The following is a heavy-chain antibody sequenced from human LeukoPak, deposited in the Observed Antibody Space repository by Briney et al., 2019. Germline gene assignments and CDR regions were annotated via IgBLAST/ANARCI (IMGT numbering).Heavy chain of an antibody. Sequence: ASVKVSCKASGYAFTSYDINWVRQATGQGLEWMGWMNPNSGNTGYAQKFQGRVTITRDTSASLVYMELSSLRFEDTAVYYCARDRLVRYYDWANDAFDIWGQGTGVTVSS. CDR1: GYAFTSYD. CDR2: MNPNSGNT. CDR3: ARDRLVRYYDWANDAFDI. V-gene: IGHV1-8*03. J-gene: IGHJ3*02. D-gene: IGHD3-9*01.